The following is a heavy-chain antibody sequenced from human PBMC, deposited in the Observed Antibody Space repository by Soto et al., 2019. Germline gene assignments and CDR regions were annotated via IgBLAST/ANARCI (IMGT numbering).Heavy chain of an antibody. J-gene: IGHJ4*02. V-gene: IGHV4-59*01. D-gene: IGHD2-15*01. CDR2: IYYSGST. CDR1: GGSISSYY. CDR3: ARDSVGGSSYFDY. Sequence: SETLSLTCTVSGGSISSYYWSWIRQPPGKGLEWIGYIYYSGSTNYNPSLKSRVTISVDTSKNQFSLKLSSVTAADTAVYYCARDSVGGSSYFDYWGQGTLVTVSS.